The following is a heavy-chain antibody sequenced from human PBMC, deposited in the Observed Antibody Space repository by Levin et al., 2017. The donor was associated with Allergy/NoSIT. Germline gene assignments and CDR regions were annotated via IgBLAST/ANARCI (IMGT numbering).Heavy chain of an antibody. CDR1: GYTFTGYY. Sequence: ASVKVSCKASGYTFTGYYMHWVRQAPGQGLEWMGRINPNSGGTNYAQKFQGRVTMTRDTSISTAYMELSRLRSDDTAVYYCARVAGRVNYYGSGSYSDYWGQGTLVTVSS. J-gene: IGHJ4*02. CDR3: ARVAGRVNYYGSGSYSDY. V-gene: IGHV1-2*06. D-gene: IGHD3-10*01. CDR2: INPNSGGT.